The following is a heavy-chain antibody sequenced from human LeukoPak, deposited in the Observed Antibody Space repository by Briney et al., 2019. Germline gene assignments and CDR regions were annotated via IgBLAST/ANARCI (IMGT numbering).Heavy chain of an antibody. CDR3: ARDGTAADLYFDL. V-gene: IGHV3-7*01. CDR2: IRQDGGEK. D-gene: IGHD6-13*01. CDR1: GFTFSRYW. Sequence: GGSLRLSCAVSGFTFSRYWMNWVRQAPGKGLEWVASIRQDGGEKSYVDSVKGRFTISRDNTKNSLYLQINSLRAEDTAVHYCARDGTAADLYFDLWGQGTLVTVSS. J-gene: IGHJ4*01.